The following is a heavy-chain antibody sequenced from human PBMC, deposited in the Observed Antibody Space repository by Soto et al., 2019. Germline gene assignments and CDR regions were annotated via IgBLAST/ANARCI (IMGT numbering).Heavy chain of an antibody. CDR2: IYYSGST. D-gene: IGHD3-16*01. CDR1: GGSISSSSYY. V-gene: IGHV4-39*07. J-gene: IGHJ4*02. Sequence: SETLSLTCTVSGGSISSSSYYWGWIRQPPGKGLEWIGSIYYSGSTYYNPSLKSRVTISVDTSKNQFSLKLSSVTAADTAVYYCARAPGYAAHAWGIVNYFDYWGQGTLVTVSS. CDR3: ARAPGYAAHAWGIVNYFDY.